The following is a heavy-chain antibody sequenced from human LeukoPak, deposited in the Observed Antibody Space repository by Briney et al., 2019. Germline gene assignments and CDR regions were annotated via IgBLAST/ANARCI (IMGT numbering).Heavy chain of an antibody. D-gene: IGHD3-10*01. V-gene: IGHV4-34*01. CDR2: INHSGST. Sequence: PSETLSLTCAVYGRSFSGYYWSWIRQPPGKGLEWIGEINHSGSTNYNPSLKSRVTISVDTSKNQFSLKLSSVTAADTAVYYCARGMTTYYYGSGSYHYWGQGTLVTVSS. J-gene: IGHJ4*02. CDR3: ARGMTTYYYGSGSYHY. CDR1: GRSFSGYY.